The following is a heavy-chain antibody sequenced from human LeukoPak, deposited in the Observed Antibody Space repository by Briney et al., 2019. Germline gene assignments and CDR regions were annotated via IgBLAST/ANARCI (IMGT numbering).Heavy chain of an antibody. D-gene: IGHD3-22*01. J-gene: IGHJ4*02. V-gene: IGHV4-34*01. CDR1: GGSFSGYY. Sequence: SETLSLTCAVHGGSFSGYYWSWLRQHPGKGLEWIGEINHSGSTNYNPSLKSRVPISVDTSKNQFSLKLSSVTAADTAVYYCARRQWLFDLDYWGEGTLVTVSS. CDR3: ARRQWLFDLDY. CDR2: INHSGST.